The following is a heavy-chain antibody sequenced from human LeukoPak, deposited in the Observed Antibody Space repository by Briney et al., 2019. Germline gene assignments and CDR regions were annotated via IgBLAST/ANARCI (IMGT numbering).Heavy chain of an antibody. J-gene: IGHJ6*03. Sequence: SETLSLTCAVYGASFSGYYWSWIRQPPGKGLEWIGEINHSGSTNYNPSLKSRVTISVDTSKNQFSLKLSSVTAADTAVYYCARGARIVVGVAALGNYYYYMDVWGKGTTVTVSS. CDR1: GASFSGYY. CDR2: INHSGST. CDR3: ARGARIVVGVAALGNYYYYMDV. V-gene: IGHV4-34*01. D-gene: IGHD2-15*01.